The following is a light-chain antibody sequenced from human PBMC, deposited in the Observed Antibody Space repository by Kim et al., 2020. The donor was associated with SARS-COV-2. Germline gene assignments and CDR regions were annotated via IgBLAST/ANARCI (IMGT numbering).Light chain of an antibody. V-gene: IGLV3-1*01. CDR1: KLGDKY. J-gene: IGLJ2*01. CDR2: QDS. CDR3: QAWDSSTVV. Sequence: VSPEQTASITCSGDKLGDKYACWYQQKPDQSPVLVIYQDSRRPSGIAERFSGSNAGNTASLTISGTQAMEEADYYCQAWDSSTVVFGGGTQLTVL.